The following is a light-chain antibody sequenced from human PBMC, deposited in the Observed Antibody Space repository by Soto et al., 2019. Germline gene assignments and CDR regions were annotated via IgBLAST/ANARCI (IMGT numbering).Light chain of an antibody. CDR1: SITNNS. V-gene: IGLV3-21*02. Sequence: SSELTQPPSLSVAPGQTASITCGGNSITNNSVHWYQQRPGQAPVLVVYDDSDRPSGSPERFSGSNSGNTATLTISRVEAGDEADYYCQLWDSISDHEVFGRGTKLTVL. J-gene: IGLJ2*01. CDR3: QLWDSISDHEV. CDR2: DDS.